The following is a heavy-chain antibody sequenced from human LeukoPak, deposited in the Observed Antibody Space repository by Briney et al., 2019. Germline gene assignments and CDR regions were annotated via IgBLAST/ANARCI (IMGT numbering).Heavy chain of an antibody. CDR1: GYSFTSYW. CDR2: IHPGDTNT. CDR3: ARLDFWSSYYTN. Sequence: GESLKISCKGSGYSFTSYWIGWVRQMPGKGLEWMGIIHPGDTNTRYSPSFQGQVTFSVDKSISTAYLQWSSLKASDTAMYYCARLDFWSSYYTNWGQGTLVTVSS. V-gene: IGHV5-51*01. J-gene: IGHJ4*02. D-gene: IGHD3-3*01.